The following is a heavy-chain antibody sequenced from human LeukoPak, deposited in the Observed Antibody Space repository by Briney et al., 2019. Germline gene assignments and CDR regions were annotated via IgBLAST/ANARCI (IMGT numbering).Heavy chain of an antibody. V-gene: IGHV5-51*01. CDR1: GSSFTSYW. D-gene: IGHD6-19*01. CDR3: ARPGLAVAGYYYMDV. CDR2: IYPGDSDT. Sequence: GASLQISCQGSGSSFTSYWIGWVRQVPGKGLEWMGIIYPGDSDTRYSPSFQGQVTISADKSISTAYLQWSSLKASDTAMYYCARPGLAVAGYYYMDVWGKGTTVTVSS. J-gene: IGHJ6*03.